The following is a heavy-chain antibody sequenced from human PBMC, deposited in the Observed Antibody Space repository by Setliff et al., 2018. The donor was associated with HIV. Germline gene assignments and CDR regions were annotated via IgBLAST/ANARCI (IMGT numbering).Heavy chain of an antibody. CDR3: ASSAGAVPTTAPYGGYYYYFYMDV. D-gene: IGHD5-12*01. Sequence: GASVKVSCKASGGIFSRFAFSWVRQAPGQGLEWMGGIIPIFGTPNYAQKFQGRVTITTDESTNTVYMELYSLTSEDTAIYYCASSAGAVPTTAPYGGYYYYFYMDVWGKGTTVTVSS. J-gene: IGHJ6*03. CDR2: IIPIFGTP. V-gene: IGHV1-69*05. CDR1: GGIFSRFA.